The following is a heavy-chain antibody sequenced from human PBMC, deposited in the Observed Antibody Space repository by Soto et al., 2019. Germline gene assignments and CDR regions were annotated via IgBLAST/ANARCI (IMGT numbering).Heavy chain of an antibody. CDR1: GGTFSSYA. V-gene: IGHV1-69*01. J-gene: IGHJ6*02. CDR2: VIPKASQP. Sequence: QVRLVQSGAEVKKPGSSVTVSCTASGGTFSSYAVSWVRQAPGQGLEWMGVVIPKASQPKYAPKFQGRVTITADFSTAYMEVRSLRSDDTAVYYGAKESSSPNYYYYGMDVWGQGTSVIVSS. CDR3: AKESSSPNYYYYGMDV. D-gene: IGHD6-6*01.